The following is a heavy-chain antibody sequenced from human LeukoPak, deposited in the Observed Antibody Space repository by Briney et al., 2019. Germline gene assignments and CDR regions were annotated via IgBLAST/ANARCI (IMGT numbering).Heavy chain of an antibody. CDR2: IYPGDSDT. D-gene: IGHD4-23*01. Sequence: GESLKISCKGSGYSFTSYWIGWVRQMPGRGLEWMGIIYPGDSDTRYSPSFQGQVTISADKSISTAYLQWSSLKASDTAMYYCARATVVTRGYFDYWGQGTLVTVSS. J-gene: IGHJ4*02. CDR3: ARATVVTRGYFDY. V-gene: IGHV5-51*01. CDR1: GYSFTSYW.